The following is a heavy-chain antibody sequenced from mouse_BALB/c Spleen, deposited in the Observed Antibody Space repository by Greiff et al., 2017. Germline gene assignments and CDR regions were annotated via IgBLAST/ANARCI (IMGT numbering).Heavy chain of an antibody. V-gene: IGHV5-4*02. J-gene: IGHJ3*01. Sequence: EVMLVESGGGLVKPGGSLKLSCAASGFTFSDYYMYWVRQTPEKRLEWVATISDGGSYTYYPDSVKGRFTISRDNAKNTLFLQMTSLRSEDTAMYYCAREDDYAFAYWGQGTLVTVSA. CDR2: ISDGGSYT. D-gene: IGHD2-4*01. CDR3: AREDDYAFAY. CDR1: GFTFSDYY.